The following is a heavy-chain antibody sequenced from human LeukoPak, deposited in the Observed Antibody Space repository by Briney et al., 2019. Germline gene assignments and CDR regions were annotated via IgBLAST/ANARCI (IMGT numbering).Heavy chain of an antibody. CDR3: AGGDIAAAGTMVLRY. V-gene: IGHV3-9*03. CDR1: GFTFDDYA. CDR2: ISWNSGSI. Sequence: GGSLRLSCAASGFTFDDYAMHWVPHAPGKGLEWGSGISWNSGSIDYADSVKGRFTISRDNAKNYLYLHMNSLRAEDMALYYCAGGDIAAAGTMVLRYWGQGTLVTVSS. J-gene: IGHJ4*02. D-gene: IGHD6-13*01.